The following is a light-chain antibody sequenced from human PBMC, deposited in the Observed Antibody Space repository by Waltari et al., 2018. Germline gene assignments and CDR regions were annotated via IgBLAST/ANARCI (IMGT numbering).Light chain of an antibody. CDR3: QQLNSYQWT. V-gene: IGKV1-9*01. CDR1: QGISNY. J-gene: IGKJ1*01. Sequence: IQLTQSPPSLSASVGDRVTITCRSSQGISNYVAWNQQKTGKAPKLLLYAASTLQSGVPSRFSGSGSGTDFTLTISSLQPEDFATYYCQQLNSYQWTFGQGTKVEIK. CDR2: AAS.